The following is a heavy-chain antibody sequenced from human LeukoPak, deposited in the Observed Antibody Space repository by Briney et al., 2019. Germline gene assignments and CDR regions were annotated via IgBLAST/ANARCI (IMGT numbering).Heavy chain of an antibody. CDR1: GYTFTSYY. CDR3: ARDRSGSDFRYFDY. CDR2: IFPRSGST. Sequence: VKISCKASGYTFTSYYIHWVRQAPGQGLEWMGMIFPRSGSTSYHQKFQGRVTMTRDTSTSTVYMELSSLSSVDTAVYYCARDRSGSDFRYFDYWGQGTLVTFSS. V-gene: IGHV1-46*01. D-gene: IGHD1-26*01. J-gene: IGHJ4*02.